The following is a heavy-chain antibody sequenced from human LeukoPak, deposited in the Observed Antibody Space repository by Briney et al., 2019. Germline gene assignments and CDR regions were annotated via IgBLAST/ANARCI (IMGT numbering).Heavy chain of an antibody. V-gene: IGHV3-11*05. D-gene: IGHD6-13*01. CDR3: ARVRSSWSYYFDY. CDR2: ISSSIIYT. J-gene: IGHJ4*02. Sequence: PGGSLRLSCAASGFTFSDYYMSWIRQAPGKGLEWVSYISSSIIYTNYADSVKGRLTISRDNAKNSLYLQMNSLRAEDTAVYYCARVRSSWSYYFDYWGQGTLVTVSS. CDR1: GFTFSDYY.